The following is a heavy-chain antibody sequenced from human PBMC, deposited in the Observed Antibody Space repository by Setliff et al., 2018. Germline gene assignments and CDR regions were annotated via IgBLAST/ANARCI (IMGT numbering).Heavy chain of an antibody. V-gene: IGHV4-39*07. CDR2: IYYSGST. CDR1: GGSISSSSYY. J-gene: IGHJ4*02. Sequence: SETLSLTCTASGGSISSSSYYWGWIRQPPGKGLEWIGSIYYSGSTYYNPSLKSRVTISVDTSKNQFSLKLSSVTAADTAVYYCARRATYYNFWSSYHDYWGQGTLVTVSS. D-gene: IGHD3-3*01. CDR3: ARRATYYNFWSSYHDY.